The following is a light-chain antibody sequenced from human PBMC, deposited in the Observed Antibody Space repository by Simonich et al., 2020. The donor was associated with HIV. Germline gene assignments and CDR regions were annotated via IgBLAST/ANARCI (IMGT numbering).Light chain of an antibody. CDR3: SSYVGSNNWV. Sequence: QSALTQPPSASGSPGQSVTISCTGTSSDVGGYNYVSWYQQHPGKAPKLMIYEVSKRPSGVPDHFSGSKSGNTASLTVSVLQAEDEADYYCSSYVGSNNWVFGGGTKLTVL. CDR1: SSDVGGYNY. V-gene: IGLV2-8*01. J-gene: IGLJ3*02. CDR2: EVS.